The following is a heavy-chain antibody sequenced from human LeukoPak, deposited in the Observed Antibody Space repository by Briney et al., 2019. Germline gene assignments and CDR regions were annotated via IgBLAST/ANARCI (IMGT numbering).Heavy chain of an antibody. V-gene: IGHV1-69*04. J-gene: IGHJ5*02. Sequence: SVKVSCKASGGTFSSYGISWVRQAPGQGLEWMGRIIPILGIANYAQKFQGRVTITADKSTSTAYMELSSLRSGDTGVYFCARGVVVPAAISNWFDPWGQGTLVTVSS. D-gene: IGHD2-2*01. CDR1: GGTFSSYG. CDR3: ARGVVVPAAISNWFDP. CDR2: IIPILGIA.